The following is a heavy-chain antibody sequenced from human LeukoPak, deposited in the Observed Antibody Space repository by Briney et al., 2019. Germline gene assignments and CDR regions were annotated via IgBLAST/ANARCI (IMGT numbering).Heavy chain of an antibody. Sequence: GGSLRLSCAASGFTFGSYAMSWVRQAPGKGLEWVSAISGSGGSTYYADSVKGRFTISRDNSKNTLYLQMNSLRAEDTAVYYCAKGDPRGYSGYDYVGYFDYWGQGTLVTVSS. J-gene: IGHJ4*02. CDR1: GFTFGSYA. D-gene: IGHD5-12*01. CDR2: ISGSGGST. CDR3: AKGDPRGYSGYDYVGYFDY. V-gene: IGHV3-23*01.